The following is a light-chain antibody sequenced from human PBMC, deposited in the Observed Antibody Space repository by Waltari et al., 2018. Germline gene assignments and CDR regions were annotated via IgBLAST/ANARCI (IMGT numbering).Light chain of an antibody. V-gene: IGKV4-1*01. CDR2: WPS. CDR1: QSVSYSSNNKNY. Sequence: DIVMTQSPDSLPVSLDERATITFKSDQSVSYSSNNKNYLAWYRQKPGQPPQLLISWPSTREFGVPDRFSGSGSGTDFTLTISSLQAEDVAVYYCQQYYAVPPTFGPGTKVEIK. J-gene: IGKJ1*01. CDR3: QQYYAVPPT.